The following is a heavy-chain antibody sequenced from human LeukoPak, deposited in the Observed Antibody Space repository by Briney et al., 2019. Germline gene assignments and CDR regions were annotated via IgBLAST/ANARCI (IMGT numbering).Heavy chain of an antibody. CDR3: ARDLGVVAATLPLDY. CDR2: IHYSGST. J-gene: IGHJ4*02. V-gene: IGHV4-59*12. CDR1: GGSMSSYY. D-gene: IGHD2-15*01. Sequence: PSETLSLTCTVSGGSMSSYYWSWIRQPPGKGLEWIGYIHYSGSTKYNPSLRSRVTISGDTSKNQFSLKLSSVTAADTAVYYCARDLGVVAATLPLDYWGQGTLVTVSS.